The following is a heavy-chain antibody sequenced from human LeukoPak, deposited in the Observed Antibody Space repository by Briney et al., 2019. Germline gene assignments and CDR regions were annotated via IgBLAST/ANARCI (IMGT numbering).Heavy chain of an antibody. CDR2: ISWNSGSI. D-gene: IGHD2-15*01. J-gene: IGHJ4*02. Sequence: GGSLRLSCAASGFTFDDYAMHWVRQAPGKGLEGVSGISWNSGSIGYADSVKGRFTISRDNAKNSLYLQMNSLRAEDTALYYCAKDIRRSGGSIDYWGQGTLVTVSS. CDR1: GFTFDDYA. V-gene: IGHV3-9*01. CDR3: AKDIRRSGGSIDY.